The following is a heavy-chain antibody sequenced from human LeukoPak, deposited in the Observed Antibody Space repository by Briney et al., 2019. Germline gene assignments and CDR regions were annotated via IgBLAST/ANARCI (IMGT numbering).Heavy chain of an antibody. CDR1: GYTFTGHH. CDR3: AKRRGYSSGWSGPFDD. D-gene: IGHD6-19*01. V-gene: IGHV1-2*02. Sequence: GASVKVSCKASGYTFTGHHMHWVRQAPGQGLEWMGWIDPNSGGTNYAQKFQGRVTVTRDTSISTAYMELSRLKSDDTAVYYCAKRRGYSSGWSGPFDDWGQGTLVTVSS. CDR2: IDPNSGGT. J-gene: IGHJ4*01.